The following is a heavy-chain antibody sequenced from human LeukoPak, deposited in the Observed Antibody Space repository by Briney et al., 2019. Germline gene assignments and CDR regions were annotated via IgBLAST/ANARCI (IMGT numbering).Heavy chain of an antibody. J-gene: IGHJ4*02. Sequence: SETLSLPCAVSGGSFSSYYWSWIRQPPGKGLEWIGEIYYSGSTNSNPSLKSRVTISVDTSKNQFSLKLSSVTDADTAVYYCAKGLGPIDYSGQGSLVTVSS. D-gene: IGHD3-10*01. V-gene: IGHV4-59*01. CDR3: AKGLGPIDY. CDR1: GGSFSSYY. CDR2: IYYSGST.